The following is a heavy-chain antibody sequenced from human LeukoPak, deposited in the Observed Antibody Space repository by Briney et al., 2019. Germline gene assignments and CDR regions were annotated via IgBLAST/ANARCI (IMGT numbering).Heavy chain of an antibody. CDR1: GGSFSGYY. J-gene: IGHJ4*02. CDR2: INHSGST. D-gene: IGHD6-13*01. Sequence: PSETLSLTCAVYGGSFSGYYWSWIRQPPGKGLEWIGEINHSGSTNYNPSLKSRVTISVDTSENQFSLKLSSVTAADTAVYYCAPIAAAGTVPIFDYWGQGTLVTVSS. V-gene: IGHV4-34*01. CDR3: APIAAAGTVPIFDY.